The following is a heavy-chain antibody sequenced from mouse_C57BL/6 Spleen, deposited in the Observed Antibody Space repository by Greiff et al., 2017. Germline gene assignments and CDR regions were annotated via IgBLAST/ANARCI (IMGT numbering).Heavy chain of an antibody. J-gene: IGHJ2*01. CDR2: ISSGGSYT. CDR1: GFTFSSHA. Sequence: EVKLVESVGDLVKTGGSLQLDCATSGFTFSSHALSWFRSPTDKRLERVATISSGGSYTYYPDSVKGRFTISRDNAKNTLYLQMSSLKSEDTAMYYCARHVEGYYGSSYGLDYWGQGTTLTVSS. D-gene: IGHD1-1*01. V-gene: IGHV5-6*02. CDR3: ARHVEGYYGSSYGLDY.